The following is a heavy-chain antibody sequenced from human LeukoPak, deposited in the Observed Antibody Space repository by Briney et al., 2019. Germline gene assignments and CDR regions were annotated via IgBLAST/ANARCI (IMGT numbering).Heavy chain of an antibody. CDR3: ARDEGVRYDFWSGYYNPNSFDY. J-gene: IGHJ4*02. CDR2: ISYDGSNK. D-gene: IGHD3-3*01. CDR1: GFTFSSYA. Sequence: PGRSLRLSCAASGFTFSSYAMHWVRQAPGKGLEWVAVISYDGSNKYYADSVKGRFTISRDNSKNTLYLQMNSLRAEDTAVYYCARDEGVRYDFWSGYYNPNSFDYWGQGTLVTVSS. V-gene: IGHV3-30-3*01.